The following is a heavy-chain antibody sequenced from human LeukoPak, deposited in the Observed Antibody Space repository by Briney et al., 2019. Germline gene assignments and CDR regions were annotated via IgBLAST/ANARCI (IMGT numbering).Heavy chain of an antibody. Sequence: ASVKVSCKASGYTFTGYYMHWVRQAPGQGLEWMGWINPNSGGTNYAQKFQGRVTMTRDTSISTAYMELSRLRSDDTAVYYCARDVRFLEWLYDYWGQGTLVTVSS. V-gene: IGHV1-2*02. CDR3: ARDVRFLEWLYDY. J-gene: IGHJ4*02. CDR1: GYTFTGYY. D-gene: IGHD3-3*01. CDR2: INPNSGGT.